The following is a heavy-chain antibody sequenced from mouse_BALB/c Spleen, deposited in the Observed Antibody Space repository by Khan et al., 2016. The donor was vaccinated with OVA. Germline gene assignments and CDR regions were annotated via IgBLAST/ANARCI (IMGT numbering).Heavy chain of an antibody. CDR2: INPYNGYT. J-gene: IGHJ3*01. V-gene: IGHV1-18*01. CDR3: ARGNYYCSNSWFAY. CDR1: GYSFTDYT. Sequence: EVQLKQSGPELVKPGASMKISCKASGYSFTDYTMNWVKQSHGKNLEWIGLINPYNGYTSYNQKFKGKATLTVDKSSSTAYMEILSLPSEDSAVYYCARGNYYCSNSWFAYWGQGTLVTVSA. D-gene: IGHD1-1*01.